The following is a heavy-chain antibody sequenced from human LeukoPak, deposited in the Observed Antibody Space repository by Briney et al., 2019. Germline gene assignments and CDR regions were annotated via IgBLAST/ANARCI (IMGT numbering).Heavy chain of an antibody. D-gene: IGHD4-17*01. V-gene: IGHV3-7*05. CDR3: ARGLLGAVTTFDY. J-gene: IGHJ4*02. CDR1: GFTFSDAW. Sequence: GGSLRLSCAASGFTFSDAWMTWVRQAPGKGLEWVASIKQDESEKYYVESVKGRFTISRDNARTSLFLQVNSLRDGDTAVYYCARGLLGAVTTFDYWGQGALVTVSS. CDR2: IKQDESEK.